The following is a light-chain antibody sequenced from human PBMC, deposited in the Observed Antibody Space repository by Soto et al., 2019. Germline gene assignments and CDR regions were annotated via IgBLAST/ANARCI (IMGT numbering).Light chain of an antibody. Sequence: QSVLTQPPSVSGARGQKVTSSCSGSSSNIGNNYVSWYQQLPGTAPKLLIYDNNKRPSGIPDRFSGSKSGTSATLGITGLQTGDEADYYCGTWDSSMSAGVFGGGTKLTVL. CDR2: DNN. CDR3: GTWDSSMSAGV. J-gene: IGLJ2*01. V-gene: IGLV1-51*01. CDR1: SSNIGNNY.